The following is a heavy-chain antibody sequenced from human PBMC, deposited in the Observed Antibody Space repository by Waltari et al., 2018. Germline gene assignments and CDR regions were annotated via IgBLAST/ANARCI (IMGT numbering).Heavy chain of an antibody. V-gene: IGHV4-38-2*02. CDR1: GYSISSGYY. CDR2: IYHSGST. CDR3: ARGHDYGDFDLDY. D-gene: IGHD4-17*01. Sequence: QVQLQESGPGLVKPSETLSLTCTVSGYSISSGYYWGWIRPPPGKGLEWIGSIYHSGSTYYNPSLKSRVTISVDTSKNQFSLKLSSVTAADTAVYYCARGHDYGDFDLDYWGQGTLVTVSS. J-gene: IGHJ4*02.